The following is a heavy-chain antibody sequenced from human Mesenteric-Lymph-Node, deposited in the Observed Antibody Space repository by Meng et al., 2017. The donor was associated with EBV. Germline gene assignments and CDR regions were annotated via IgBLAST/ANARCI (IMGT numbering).Heavy chain of an antibody. CDR2: ISAYNGNT. D-gene: IGHD4-17*01. Sequence: QVQLVQFGAEVKKPGAPVKGPLKASGYPFTSYGISWVRQAPGQGLEWMGWISAYNGNTNYAQKLQGRVTMTTDTSTSTAYMELRSLRSDDTAVYYCARNVMTTVTSEGHFDYWGQGTLVTVSS. J-gene: IGHJ4*02. CDR3: ARNVMTTVTSEGHFDY. V-gene: IGHV1-18*01. CDR1: GYPFTSYG.